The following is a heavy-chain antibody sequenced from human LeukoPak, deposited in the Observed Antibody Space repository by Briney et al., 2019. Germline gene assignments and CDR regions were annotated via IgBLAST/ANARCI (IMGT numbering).Heavy chain of an antibody. Sequence: PGGSLRLSCAASGFTFISYNMNWVRQPPGKGLEWIGEINHSGSTNYNPSLKSRVTISVDTSKNQFSLKLSSVTAADTAVYYCARQGSRRGQITMVRGVSGRGGRFDYWGQGTLVTVSS. CDR1: GFTFISYN. J-gene: IGHJ4*02. CDR2: INHSGST. V-gene: IGHV4-34*01. D-gene: IGHD3-10*01. CDR3: ARQGSRRGQITMVRGVSGRGGRFDY.